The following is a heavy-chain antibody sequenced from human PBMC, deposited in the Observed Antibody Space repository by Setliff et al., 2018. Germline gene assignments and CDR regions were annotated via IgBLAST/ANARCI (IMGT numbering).Heavy chain of an antibody. CDR2: IWYDGSNK. CDR1: GFTFRHHA. Sequence: GGSLRLSCTASGFTFRHHAMHWVRQAPGKGLEWLAQIWYDGSNKFHADSVKGRFTISRDNADNSLYLQMDILRVEDTAVYYCARAGAPAGGRVYYDLWGQGTLVTVSS. D-gene: IGHD6-13*01. CDR3: ARAGAPAGGRVYYDL. J-gene: IGHJ4*02. V-gene: IGHV3-33*03.